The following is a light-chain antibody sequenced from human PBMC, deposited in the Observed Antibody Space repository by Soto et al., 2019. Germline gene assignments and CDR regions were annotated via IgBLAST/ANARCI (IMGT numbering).Light chain of an antibody. V-gene: IGKV3-15*01. CDR3: QQYNNWPPL. CDR1: RTVSNR. CDR2: GAS. J-gene: IGKJ3*01. Sequence: EILMAQSLDTLTVYQGERVTLSCRASRTVSNRLAWYQHKPGQAPRLLIYGASTRATGIPARFSGSGSGTEFTLTISSLQSEDFAVYYCQQYNNWPPLFGPGTKVAVK.